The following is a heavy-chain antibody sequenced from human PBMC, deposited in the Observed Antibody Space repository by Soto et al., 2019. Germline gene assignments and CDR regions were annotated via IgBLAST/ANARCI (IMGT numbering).Heavy chain of an antibody. CDR1: GYTFTSYD. CDR3: ARDPATRGYSGYDYGGYFDY. J-gene: IGHJ4*02. V-gene: IGHV1-18*01. D-gene: IGHD5-12*01. CDR2: ISAYNGNT. Sequence: GASVKVSCKASGYTFTSYDISWVRQAPGQGLEWMGWISAYNGNTNYAQKLQGRVTMTTDTSTSTAYMELRSLRSDDTAVYYCARDPATRGYSGYDYGGYFDYWGQGTLVTVSS.